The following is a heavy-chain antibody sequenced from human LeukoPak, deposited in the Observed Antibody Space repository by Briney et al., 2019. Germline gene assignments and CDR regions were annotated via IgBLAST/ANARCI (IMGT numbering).Heavy chain of an antibody. J-gene: IGHJ4*02. CDR3: VKEGRYSYGSDDY. CDR2: ISSNGGST. Sequence: GGSLRLSCSASGFTFSSYAMHWVRQAPGKGLEYVSAISSNGGSTYYADSVKGRFTISRDNSKNTLYLQMSSLRAEDTAVYYCVKEGRYSYGSDDYWGQGTLVTVSS. CDR1: GFTFSSYA. V-gene: IGHV3-64D*06. D-gene: IGHD5-18*01.